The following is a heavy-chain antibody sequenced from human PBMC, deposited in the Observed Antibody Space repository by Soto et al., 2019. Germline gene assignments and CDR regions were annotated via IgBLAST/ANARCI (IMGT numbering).Heavy chain of an antibody. D-gene: IGHD3-22*01. Sequence: QVQLVQSGAEVKKPGSSVKVSCKASGGTFSSYAISWVRQALGQGLEWMGGIIPIFGTANYAQKFQGRVTITADESTSTAYMELSSLRSEDTAVYYCARVSDSSGYYQRGVGAFDIWGQGTMVTVSS. V-gene: IGHV1-69*01. CDR1: GGTFSSYA. J-gene: IGHJ3*02. CDR2: IIPIFGTA. CDR3: ARVSDSSGYYQRGVGAFDI.